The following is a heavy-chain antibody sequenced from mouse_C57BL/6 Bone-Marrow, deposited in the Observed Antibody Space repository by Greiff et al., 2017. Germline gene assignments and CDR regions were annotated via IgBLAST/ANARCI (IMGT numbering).Heavy chain of an antibody. Sequence: VQLQQSGPELVTPGASVKISCKASGYTFTDYYMNWVKQSHGKSLEWIGDINPNNGGTTYNQKFKGKATVTADKSSSTAYMELRSLTSEDSEVYYCTREDYGYDGGFGCWGQGTLVTVSA. CDR3: TREDYGYDGGFGC. V-gene: IGHV1-26*01. CDR2: INPNNGGT. J-gene: IGHJ3*01. CDR1: GYTFTDYY. D-gene: IGHD2-2*01.